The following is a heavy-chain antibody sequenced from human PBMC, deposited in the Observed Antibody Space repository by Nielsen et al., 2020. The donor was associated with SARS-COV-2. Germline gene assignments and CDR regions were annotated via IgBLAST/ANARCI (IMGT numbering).Heavy chain of an antibody. D-gene: IGHD2-21*01. V-gene: IGHV3-20*04. Sequence: GGSLRLSCAASGFSFDDDGMSWVRQVPGRGLEWVSGINWNGGRTGYADSVRGRFTISRDNAQSSLYLQMNSLRAEDTAFYFCAKDMGRVVLRVHQLKGPFDYWGQGTLVTVSS. CDR1: GFSFDDDG. CDR3: AKDMGRVVLRVHQLKGPFDY. CDR2: INWNGGRT. J-gene: IGHJ4*02.